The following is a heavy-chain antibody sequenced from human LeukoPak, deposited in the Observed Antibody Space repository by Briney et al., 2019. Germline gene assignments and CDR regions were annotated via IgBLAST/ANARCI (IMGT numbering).Heavy chain of an antibody. D-gene: IGHD3-10*01. V-gene: IGHV3-7*05. Sequence: GGSLRLSCAGSGFTFSNHQMNWVRRAPGKGLEWVAKIKQDGAEKHYVDSAKGRFTISRDNAENSLYLQMNSLRVEDTAMYYCARWNYDSGSWVLDYWGQGTLVTVSS. CDR3: ARWNYDSGSWVLDY. J-gene: IGHJ4*02. CDR2: IKQDGAEK. CDR1: GFTFSNHQ.